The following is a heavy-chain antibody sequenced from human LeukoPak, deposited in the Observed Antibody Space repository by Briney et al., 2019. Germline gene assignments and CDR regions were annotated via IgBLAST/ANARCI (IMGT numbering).Heavy chain of an antibody. CDR1: GFTFSSYW. Sequence: GGSLRLSCAASGFTFSSYWMSWVRQAPGKGLEWVSGISGSGASTYYADSVRGRFTISRDNSKNTLYLQMNSLRAEDTAVYYCAKAYYDSSGYYSFDYWGQGTLVTVSS. D-gene: IGHD3-22*01. CDR2: ISGSGAST. V-gene: IGHV3-23*01. CDR3: AKAYYDSSGYYSFDY. J-gene: IGHJ4*02.